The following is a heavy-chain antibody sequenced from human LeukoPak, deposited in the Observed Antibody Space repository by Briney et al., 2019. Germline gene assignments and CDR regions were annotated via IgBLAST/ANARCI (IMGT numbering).Heavy chain of an antibody. D-gene: IGHD1-26*01. V-gene: IGHV3-30*18. Sequence: GGSLRLSCSASGFTFSSYGMHWVRQAPGKGLEWVAVISYDGSNKYYADSVKGRFTISRDNSKNTLYLQMNSLRAEDTAVYYCTKDQELYYFDYWGQGTLVTVSS. J-gene: IGHJ4*02. CDR3: TKDQELYYFDY. CDR2: ISYDGSNK. CDR1: GFTFSSYG.